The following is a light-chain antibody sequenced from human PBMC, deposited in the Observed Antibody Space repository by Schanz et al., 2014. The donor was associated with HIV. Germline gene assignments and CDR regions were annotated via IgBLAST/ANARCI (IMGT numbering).Light chain of an antibody. CDR1: ASNIGHNY. Sequence: QSVLTQPPSVSAAPGQRVTISCSGSASNIGHNYVSWFQQFPGTTPKLLIYGNSNRPSGVPDRFSGSKSGTSASLAITGLQAEDEADYYCQSYDSSLSGVVFGGGTKLTVL. V-gene: IGLV1-40*01. J-gene: IGLJ2*01. CDR2: GNS. CDR3: QSYDSSLSGVV.